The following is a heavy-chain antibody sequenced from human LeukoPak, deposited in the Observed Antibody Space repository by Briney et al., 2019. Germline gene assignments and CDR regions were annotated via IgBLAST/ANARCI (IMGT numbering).Heavy chain of an antibody. D-gene: IGHD2/OR15-2a*01. CDR2: ISYDGSNK. J-gene: IGHJ4*02. CDR3: ARDPHGTTGRPRSPLDY. Sequence: GGSLRLSCAASGFTFSSYAMHWVRQAPGKGLEWVAVISYDGSNKYYADSVKGRFTISRDNSKNTLYLQMNSLRAEDTAVYYCARDPHGTTGRPRSPLDYWGQGTLVTVSS. CDR1: GFTFSSYA. V-gene: IGHV3-30-3*01.